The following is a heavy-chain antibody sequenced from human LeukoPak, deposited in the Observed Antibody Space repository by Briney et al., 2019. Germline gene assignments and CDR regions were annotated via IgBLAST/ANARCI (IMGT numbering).Heavy chain of an antibody. Sequence: ASVTVSFKASGYTFTSHGSTWVRQAPGQGLEWMGSISTSNGNRIYAQTLQGRVTMTTDTSTSTAFMELRRLRSDDTAVYYCARDPGSAWYDYWGQGTLVTVSS. D-gene: IGHD6-19*01. CDR1: GYTFTSHG. J-gene: IGHJ4*02. CDR3: ARDPGSAWYDY. V-gene: IGHV1-18*04. CDR2: ISTSNGNR.